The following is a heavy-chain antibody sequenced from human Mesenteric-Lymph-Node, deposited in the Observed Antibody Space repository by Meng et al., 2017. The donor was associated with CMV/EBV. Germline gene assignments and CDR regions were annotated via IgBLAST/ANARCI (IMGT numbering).Heavy chain of an antibody. CDR1: GFTFSSYA. CDR3: AKDRVLDY. CDR2: IYSGGSST. D-gene: IGHD1-1*01. V-gene: IGHV3-23*03. J-gene: IGHJ4*02. Sequence: GESLKISCAASGFTFSSYAMSWVRQAPGKGLEWVSVIYSGGSSTYYADSVKGRFTISRDNSKNTLYLQMNSLRAEDTAVYYCAKDRVLDYWGQGTQVTVSS.